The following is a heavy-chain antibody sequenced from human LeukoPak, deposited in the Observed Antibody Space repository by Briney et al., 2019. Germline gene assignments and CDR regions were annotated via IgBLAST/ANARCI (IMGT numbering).Heavy chain of an antibody. V-gene: IGHV3-33*01. CDR3: ARSSGSYYDGPDY. J-gene: IGHJ4*02. CDR1: GFTFSSYG. Sequence: GGSLRLSCAASGFTFSSYGMHWVRQAPGKGLEWVAVIWYDGSNKYYADSVKGRITISRDNSKNTLYLQMNSLRAEDTAVYYCARSSGSYYDGPDYWGQGTLVTVSS. D-gene: IGHD1-26*01. CDR2: IWYDGSNK.